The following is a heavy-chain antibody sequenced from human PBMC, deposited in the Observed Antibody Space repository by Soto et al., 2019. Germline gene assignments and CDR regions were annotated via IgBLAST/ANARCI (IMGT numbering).Heavy chain of an antibody. CDR1: GGSFSGYY. J-gene: IGHJ6*02. V-gene: IGHV4-34*01. CDR2: IKHSRST. Sequence: SETLSLTCAVYGGSFSGYYWSWIRPPPGKGLAWIGEIKHSRSTNYNPSLKSRVTISVDTSRNLSPLKLSSVTAPDTAVYYCARVIRSVWLPRLYYYYGMDVWGQGTTVTVSS. D-gene: IGHD6-19*01. CDR3: ARVIRSVWLPRLYYYYGMDV.